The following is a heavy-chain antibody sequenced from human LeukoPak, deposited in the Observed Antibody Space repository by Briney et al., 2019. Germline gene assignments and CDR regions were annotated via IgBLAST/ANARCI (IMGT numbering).Heavy chain of an antibody. D-gene: IGHD3-10*01. CDR1: GYTFTSYY. V-gene: IGHV1-46*01. J-gene: IGHJ5*02. Sequence: ASVKVSCKASGYTFTSYYMHWVRQAPGQGLEWMGIINPSGGSTSYAQKFQGRVTMTRDMSTSTVYMELSSLRSEDTAVYYCARDPLPVRGAGDWFDPWGQGTLVTVSS. CDR2: INPSGGST. CDR3: ARDPLPVRGAGDWFDP.